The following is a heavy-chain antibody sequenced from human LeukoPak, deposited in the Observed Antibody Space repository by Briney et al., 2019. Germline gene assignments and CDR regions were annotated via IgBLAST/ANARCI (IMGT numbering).Heavy chain of an antibody. Sequence: QPSETLPLTCTVSGGSISSSSYYWGWIRQPPGKGLEWIGSIYYSGSTYYNPSLKSRVTISVDTSKNQFSLKLSSVTAADTAVYYCARVYGSDFDYWGQGTLVTVSS. CDR2: IYYSGST. J-gene: IGHJ4*02. CDR3: ARVYGSDFDY. CDR1: GGSISSSSYY. V-gene: IGHV4-39*07. D-gene: IGHD6-19*01.